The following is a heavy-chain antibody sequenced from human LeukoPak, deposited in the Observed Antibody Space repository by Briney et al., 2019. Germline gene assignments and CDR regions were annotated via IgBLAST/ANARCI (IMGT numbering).Heavy chain of an antibody. CDR3: ARQWVDDSSGPDDAFDI. V-gene: IGHV1-18*01. J-gene: IGHJ3*02. D-gene: IGHD3-22*01. Sequence: ASVKVSCKASGYTFTSYGISWVRQAPGQGLEWMGWISAYNGNTNYAQKLQGRVTMTTDTSTSTAYMELRSLRSDDTAVYYCARQWVDDSSGPDDAFDIWGQGTMVTVSS. CDR2: ISAYNGNT. CDR1: GYTFTSYG.